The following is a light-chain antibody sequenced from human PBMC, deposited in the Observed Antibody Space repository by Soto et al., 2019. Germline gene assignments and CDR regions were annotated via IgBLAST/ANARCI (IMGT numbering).Light chain of an antibody. Sequence: DIPMTQSPSTLSASVGDRVTVSCRASQTISSWLAWYQQRPGKAPKLLIYDASILESGVPSRFSGSGSGTEFTLTISSLQPDDFATYYCQQYKNFSYTFGQGTKLEIK. CDR2: DAS. V-gene: IGKV1-5*01. CDR1: QTISSW. J-gene: IGKJ2*01. CDR3: QQYKNFSYT.